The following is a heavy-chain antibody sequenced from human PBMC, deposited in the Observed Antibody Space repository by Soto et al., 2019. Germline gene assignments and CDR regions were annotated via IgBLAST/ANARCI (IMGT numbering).Heavy chain of an antibody. V-gene: IGHV4-30-2*03. J-gene: IGHJ5*02. Sequence: SETLSLTCTVSGGSINSGGYSWTWIRQPPGKGLEWIGFIYHTGTTFYNPSLKSRVTLSVDTSKNQFSLKLSSVTAADTAVYYCATNIVLVPAARYNWFDPWGQGTLVTVSS. CDR3: ATNIVLVPAARYNWFDP. CDR1: GGSINSGGYS. CDR2: IYHTGTT. D-gene: IGHD2-2*01.